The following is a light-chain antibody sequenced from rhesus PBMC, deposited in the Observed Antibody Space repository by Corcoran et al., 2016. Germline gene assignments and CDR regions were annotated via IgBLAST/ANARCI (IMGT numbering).Light chain of an antibody. Sequence: IVMTQSPATLSVSPGERATISCRASESVSTNLAWYHQKPGQPPRLLIYGAPNRATGIPDRFSGSGSGTVFTLTISSLAPEDFAVYFCQQFTAWPLTFGGGTKVEIK. J-gene: IGKJ4*01. CDR3: QQFTAWPLT. V-gene: IGKV3-42*03. CDR1: ESVSTN. CDR2: GAP.